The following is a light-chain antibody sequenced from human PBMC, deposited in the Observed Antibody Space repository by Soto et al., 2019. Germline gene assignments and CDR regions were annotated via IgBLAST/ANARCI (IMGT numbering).Light chain of an antibody. J-gene: IGKJ4*01. CDR1: QDISNY. CDR2: DAS. V-gene: IGKV1-33*01. CDR3: QQYDNLPLT. Sequence: DIQMTQSPSSLSASVGDRVTITCQASQDISNYLNWYQQKPGKAPKLLIYDASNLETGVPSRFSGSGSGTDFTFTISSLQPEYIATYYCQQYDNLPLTFGGGTKVAIK.